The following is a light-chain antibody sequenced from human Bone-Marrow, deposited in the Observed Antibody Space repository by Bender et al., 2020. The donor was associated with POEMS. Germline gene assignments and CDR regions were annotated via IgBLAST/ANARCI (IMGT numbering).Light chain of an antibody. Sequence: QSALTQPRSVSGSPGQSITISCSGTSSDVGSYNLVSWYQQHPGKAPKLIIYEGSKRPSGVSNRFSGSKSDNTASLTISGLQAEDEADYYCSSFTTSDSYVFGAGTKVTVL. CDR1: SSDVGSYNL. J-gene: IGLJ1*01. V-gene: IGLV2-23*01. CDR2: EGS. CDR3: SSFTTSDSYV.